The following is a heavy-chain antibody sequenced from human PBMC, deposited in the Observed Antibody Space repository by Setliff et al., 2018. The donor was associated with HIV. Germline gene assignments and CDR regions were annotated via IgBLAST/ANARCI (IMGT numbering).Heavy chain of an antibody. CDR3: ARDGTTLLAAMDV. CDR2: IKEDGSVT. CDR1: GFTFSRYW. Sequence: SGGSLRLSCVASGFTFSRYWMSWVRQAPGKGLEFVANIKEDGSVTNYVDSVKGRFTISRDNAKNSLNLQMNSLSAEDTAVYYCARDGTTLLAAMDVWGKGTTVTVSS. J-gene: IGHJ6*03. V-gene: IGHV3-7*01. D-gene: IGHD1-7*01.